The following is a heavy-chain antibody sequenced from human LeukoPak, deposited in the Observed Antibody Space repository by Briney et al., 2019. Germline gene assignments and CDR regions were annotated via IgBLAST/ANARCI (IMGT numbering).Heavy chain of an antibody. CDR2: INPNSGGT. D-gene: IGHD6-19*01. J-gene: IGHJ4*02. CDR3: ARDLISGWYYFDY. Sequence: SVTVSCXXXGYTFXGYYMHWVRQAPGQGLEWMGWINPNSGGTNYAQKFQGRVTMTRDTSISTAYMELSRLRSDDTAVYYCARDLISGWYYFDYWGQGTLVTVSS. CDR1: GYTFXGYY. V-gene: IGHV1-2*02.